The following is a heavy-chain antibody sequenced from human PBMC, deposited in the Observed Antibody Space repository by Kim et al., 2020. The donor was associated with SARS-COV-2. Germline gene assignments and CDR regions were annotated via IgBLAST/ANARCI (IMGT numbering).Heavy chain of an antibody. Sequence: KSRVTISVDTSKNQFSLKLSSVTAADTAVYYCARITMIVVVRAVAYYFDYWGQGTLVTVSS. CDR3: ARITMIVVVRAVAYYFDY. D-gene: IGHD3-22*01. J-gene: IGHJ4*02. V-gene: IGHV4-39*07.